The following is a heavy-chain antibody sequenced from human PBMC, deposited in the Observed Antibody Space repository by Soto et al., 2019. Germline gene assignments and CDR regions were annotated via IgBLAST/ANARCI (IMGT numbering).Heavy chain of an antibody. CDR2: ISYDGSNK. J-gene: IGHJ5*02. CDR3: ARGGMAPLEHRDWFDP. CDR1: GFTFSSYA. V-gene: IGHV3-30-3*01. Sequence: QVQLVESGGGVVQPGRSLRLSCAASGFTFSSYAMHWVRQAPGKGLEWVAVISYDGSNKYYADSVKGRFTISRDNSKNTLYLQMISLRAEDTAVYYCARGGMAPLEHRDWFDPWGQGTLVTVSS.